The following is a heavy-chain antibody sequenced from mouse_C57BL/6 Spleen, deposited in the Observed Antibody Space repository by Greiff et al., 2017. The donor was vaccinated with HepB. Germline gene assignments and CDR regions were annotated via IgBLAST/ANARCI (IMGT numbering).Heavy chain of an antibody. D-gene: IGHD1-1*01. CDR2: IRNKANGYTT. V-gene: IGHV7-4*01. J-gene: IGHJ4*01. Sequence: EVQGVESGGGLVQPGASLRLSCAASGFTFTDYYMSWVRQPPGKAPEWLALIRNKANGYTTEYTASVKGRFTISRDNSQNILYLQMNTLRAEDSATYYCVKASYYYGSSPSMDYWGQGTSVTVSS. CDR3: VKASYYYGSSPSMDY. CDR1: GFTFTDYY.